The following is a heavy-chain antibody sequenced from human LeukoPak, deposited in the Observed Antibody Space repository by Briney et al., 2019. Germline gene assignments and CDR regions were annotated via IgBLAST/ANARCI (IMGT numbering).Heavy chain of an antibody. D-gene: IGHD2-2*01. J-gene: IGHJ4*02. CDR2: IYSGGST. V-gene: IGHV3-53*01. Sequence: GGSLRLSCAGSGFSFSHYAINWVRQAPGKGLEWVSVIYSGGSTYYADSVKGRFTISRDNSKNTLYLQMNSLRAEDTAVYYCARTSPGTYHFDYWGQGTLVTVSS. CDR1: GFSFSHYA. CDR3: ARTSPGTYHFDY.